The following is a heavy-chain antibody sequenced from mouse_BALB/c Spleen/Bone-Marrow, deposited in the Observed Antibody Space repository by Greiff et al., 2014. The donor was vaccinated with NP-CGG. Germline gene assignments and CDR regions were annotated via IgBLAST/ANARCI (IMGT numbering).Heavy chain of an antibody. CDR1: GYTFTDNW. J-gene: IGHJ4*01. Sequence: QVQLQQSGAELGMPGASVKMSCKASGYTFTDNWMYWVKQRPGLGLEWIGAIDTSDSYTNFNQKFMGKASLTVDASSSTAYMQVSSLTSDDSAVYYCARGGHDFSLDYWGQGTSVTVSS. CDR2: IDTSDSYT. CDR3: ARGGHDFSLDY. V-gene: IGHV1-69*01. D-gene: IGHD2-4*01.